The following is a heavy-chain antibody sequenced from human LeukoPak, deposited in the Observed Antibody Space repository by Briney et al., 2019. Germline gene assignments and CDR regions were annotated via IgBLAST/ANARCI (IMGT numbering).Heavy chain of an antibody. CDR1: GFTFSTYG. CDR3: VRCDLTIAQATSSCYLDY. Sequence: GGSLRLSCAASGFTFSTYGMHWVRQAQGKGLEWVALIWYDGSNENYADSVKGRFTISRDNSRNTLYLQMNSLRGEDTAVYYCVRCDLTIAQATSSCYLDYWGQGTLVTVSS. J-gene: IGHJ4*02. D-gene: IGHD1-26*01. V-gene: IGHV3-33*01. CDR2: IWYDGSNE.